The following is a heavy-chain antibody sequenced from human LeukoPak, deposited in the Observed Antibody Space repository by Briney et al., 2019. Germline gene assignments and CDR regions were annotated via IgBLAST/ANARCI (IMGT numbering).Heavy chain of an antibody. Sequence: GGTTHYADSVKGRFTISRDNSKNTPYLQMTSLRSDDTAVYYCARALPPVHYYDSSGYVDYWGQGTLVTVSS. D-gene: IGHD3-22*01. CDR2: GGTT. V-gene: IGHV3-30-3*01. J-gene: IGHJ4*02. CDR3: ARALPPVHYYDSSGYVDY.